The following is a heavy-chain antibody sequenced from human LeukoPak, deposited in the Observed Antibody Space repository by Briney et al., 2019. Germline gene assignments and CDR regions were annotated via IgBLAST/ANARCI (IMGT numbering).Heavy chain of an antibody. J-gene: IGHJ3*02. CDR1: GGSINSDY. CDR2: IAYNGIP. V-gene: IGHV4-59*12. D-gene: IGHD3-10*01. Sequence: ETLSLTCTVSGGSINSDYWTWIRQSPGKGLEWIGYIAYNGIPNYNPSLKSRLTISRDTSRNQFSLKLNSVTAADTAVYYCAKSNGYGLVDIWGQGTVVTVSS. CDR3: AKSNGYGLVDI.